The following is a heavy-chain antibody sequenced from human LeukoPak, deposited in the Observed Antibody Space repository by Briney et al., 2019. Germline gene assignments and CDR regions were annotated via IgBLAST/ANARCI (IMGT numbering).Heavy chain of an antibody. V-gene: IGHV5-51*01. Sequence: GESLKISCKVSGYSFTSYWIGWVRQMPGKGLEWMGIIYPGDSDTRYSPSFQGQVTISADKSINTAYLQWSDLKASGTAMYYCARRLGPRGYFDHWGQGTLVTVSS. CDR1: GYSFTSYW. D-gene: IGHD6-19*01. CDR2: IYPGDSDT. CDR3: ARRLGPRGYFDH. J-gene: IGHJ4*02.